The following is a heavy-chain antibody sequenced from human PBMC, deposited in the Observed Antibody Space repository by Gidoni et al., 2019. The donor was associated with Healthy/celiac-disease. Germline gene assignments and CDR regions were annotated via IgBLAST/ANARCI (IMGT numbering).Heavy chain of an antibody. V-gene: IGHV1-2*02. CDR2: INPNSGGT. Sequence: QVQLVQSGAEVKKPGASVKVSCKASGYTFTDYYMHWVRQAPGQGLEWMGWINPNSGGTNYAQKFQGRVTRTRDTSISTAYMELSRLRSDDTAVYYCARGTWDQWLPRNWFDPWGQGTLVTVSS. CDR1: GYTFTDYY. CDR3: ARGTWDQWLPRNWFDP. J-gene: IGHJ5*02. D-gene: IGHD6-19*01.